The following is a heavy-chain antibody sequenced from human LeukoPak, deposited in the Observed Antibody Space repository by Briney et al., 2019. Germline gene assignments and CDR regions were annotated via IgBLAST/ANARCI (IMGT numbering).Heavy chain of an antibody. Sequence: PSETLSLTCAVYGGSFSGYYWSWIRQPPGKGLEWIGEINHSGSTNYNPSLKSRVTISVDTSKNQFSLKLRSVTAADTAVYYCARDSGTYGRDYYFDLWGQGTLVTVSS. CDR2: INHSGST. CDR3: ARDSGTYGRDYYFDL. D-gene: IGHD1-26*01. V-gene: IGHV4-34*01. J-gene: IGHJ4*02. CDR1: GGSFSGYY.